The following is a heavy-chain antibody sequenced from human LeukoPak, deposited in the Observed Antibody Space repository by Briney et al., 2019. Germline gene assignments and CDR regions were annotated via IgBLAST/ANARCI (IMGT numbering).Heavy chain of an antibody. CDR3: AKAWALTYLGGVDS. J-gene: IGHJ4*02. Sequence: GGSLRLSCAASGFTFNIYAMTWVRQAPGKGLEWVSGITAGGGNTFHADSVRGRFTLSRDNSKNTLYLQMNSLGAEDTAVYYCAKAWALTYLGGVDSWGQGTLVTVSS. CDR2: ITAGGGNT. CDR1: GFTFNIYA. D-gene: IGHD2-21*02. V-gene: IGHV3-23*01.